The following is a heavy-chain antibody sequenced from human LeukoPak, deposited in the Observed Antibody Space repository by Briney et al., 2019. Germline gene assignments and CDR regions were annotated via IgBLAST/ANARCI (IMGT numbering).Heavy chain of an antibody. D-gene: IGHD2-8*01. Sequence: GGSLRLSCAASGFTFSSYAMHWVRQAPGKGLEWVAVISYDGSNKYYADSVKGRFTISRDNSKNTLYLQMNSLRAEDTAMYYCSSGPGYCTNTNCHTRFDPWGQGTLVTVSS. CDR2: ISYDGSNK. V-gene: IGHV3-30-3*01. J-gene: IGHJ5*02. CDR3: SSGPGYCTNTNCHTRFDP. CDR1: GFTFSSYA.